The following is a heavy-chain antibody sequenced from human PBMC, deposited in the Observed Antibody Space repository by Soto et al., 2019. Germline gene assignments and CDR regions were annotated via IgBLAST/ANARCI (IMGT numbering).Heavy chain of an antibody. CDR3: AKSLLRNYGSGSGENWFDP. CDR1: GFTFSSYA. V-gene: IGHV3-23*01. Sequence: GGSLRLSCAASGFTFSSYAMSWVRQAPGKGLEWVSAISGSGGSTYYADSVKGRFTISRDNSKNTLYLQMNSLRAEDTAVYYCAKSLLRNYGSGSGENWFDPWGQGTLVTVSS. D-gene: IGHD3-10*01. J-gene: IGHJ5*02. CDR2: ISGSGGST.